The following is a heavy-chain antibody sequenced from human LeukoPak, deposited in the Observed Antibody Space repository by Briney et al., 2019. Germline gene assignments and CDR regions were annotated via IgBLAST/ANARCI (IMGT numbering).Heavy chain of an antibody. CDR3: ARDPKGLFYFDY. V-gene: IGHV3-21*01. Sequence: GGSLRLSCAASGFTFSSYSMNWVRQAPGKGLEWVSSISSSSSYIYYADSVKGRFTISRDNAKNSLYLQMNSLRAEDTAVYYCARDPKGLFYFDYWGQGTLVTVSS. J-gene: IGHJ4*02. D-gene: IGHD2/OR15-2a*01. CDR1: GFTFSSYS. CDR2: ISSSSSYI.